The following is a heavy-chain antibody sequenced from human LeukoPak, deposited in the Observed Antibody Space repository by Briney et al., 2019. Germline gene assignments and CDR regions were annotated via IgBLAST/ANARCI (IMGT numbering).Heavy chain of an antibody. CDR3: AIPYYYDSSGYYNQYYFDY. D-gene: IGHD3-22*01. V-gene: IGHV1-18*01. Sequence: ASVKVSCKASGYTFTNYGISWVRQAPGQGLEWMGWISAYNGNTNYAQKLQGRVTMTTDTSTSTAYMELRSLRSDDTAVYYCAIPYYYDSSGYYNQYYFDYWGQGTLVTVSS. CDR2: ISAYNGNT. J-gene: IGHJ4*02. CDR1: GYTFTNYG.